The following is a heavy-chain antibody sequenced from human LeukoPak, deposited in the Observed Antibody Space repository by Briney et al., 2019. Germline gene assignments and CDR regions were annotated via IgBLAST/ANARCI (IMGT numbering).Heavy chain of an antibody. V-gene: IGHV4-61*02. J-gene: IGHJ4*02. D-gene: IGHD1-26*01. Sequence: SETLSLTCTVSGGSITSSSHYWGWIRQPPGKGLEWIGRIYTSGSTNYNPSLKSRVTISVDTSKNQFSLKLSSVTAADTAVYYCARDEVRGSFHRTDYWGQGTLVTVSS. CDR2: IYTSGST. CDR3: ARDEVRGSFHRTDY. CDR1: GGSITSSSHY.